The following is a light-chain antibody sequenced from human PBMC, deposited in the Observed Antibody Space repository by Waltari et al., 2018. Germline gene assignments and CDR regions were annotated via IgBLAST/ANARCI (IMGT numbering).Light chain of an antibody. Sequence: QPALTQPAPGSGSPGQSITIPCPGTTREFAGYDMSSCYQQNPGKPPKLMIYDVGNRPSGVSNRFSGSKSGNTASLTISGLQAEDEADYYCSSYTSNSTLVFGGGTKLTVL. V-gene: IGLV2-14*01. CDR1: TREFAGYDM. CDR2: DVG. J-gene: IGLJ3*02. CDR3: SSYTSNSTLV.